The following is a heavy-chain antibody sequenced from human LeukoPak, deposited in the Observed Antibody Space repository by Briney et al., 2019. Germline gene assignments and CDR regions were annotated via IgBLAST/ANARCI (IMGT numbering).Heavy chain of an antibody. CDR2: FDPEDGET. D-gene: IGHD3-10*01. CDR1: GYTLTELS. Sequence: ASVKVSCKVSGYTLTELSMHWVRQAPGKGLEWMGGFDPEDGETIYAQKFQGRVTMTEDTSTDTAYMELSSLRSEGTAVYYCATWYYYGSGSYYKIDYWRQGTLVTVSS. CDR3: ATWYYYGSGSYYKIDY. J-gene: IGHJ4*02. V-gene: IGHV1-24*01.